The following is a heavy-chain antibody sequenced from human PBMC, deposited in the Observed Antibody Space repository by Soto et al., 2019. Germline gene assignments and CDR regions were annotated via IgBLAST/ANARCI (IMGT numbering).Heavy chain of an antibody. D-gene: IGHD3-9*01. Sequence: SVKVSCKASGGTFSSYAISWVRQAPVQGLEWMGWIIPIFGTANYAQKFQGRVTITADESKSTACMGLSSLRSEDTAVYYCARGARGLGYLDWLLFDYGMDVWG. CDR2: IIPIFGTA. CDR1: GGTFSSYA. CDR3: ARGARGLGYLDWLLFDYGMDV. J-gene: IGHJ6*02. V-gene: IGHV1-69*13.